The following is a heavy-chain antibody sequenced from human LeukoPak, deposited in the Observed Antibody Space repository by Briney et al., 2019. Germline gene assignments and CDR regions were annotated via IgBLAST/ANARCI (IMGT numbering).Heavy chain of an antibody. V-gene: IGHV4-31*03. CDR1: GGSISSGGYY. CDR2: IYYSGST. D-gene: IGHD3-10*01. Sequence: PSQTLSLTCTVSGGSISSGGYYWSWIRQHPGKGLEWIGYIYYSGSTYYNPSLKSRVTISVDTSKNQFSLKLSSVTAADTAVYYCARDRILWFGADGSWFDPWGQGTLVTVSS. J-gene: IGHJ5*02. CDR3: ARDRILWFGADGSWFDP.